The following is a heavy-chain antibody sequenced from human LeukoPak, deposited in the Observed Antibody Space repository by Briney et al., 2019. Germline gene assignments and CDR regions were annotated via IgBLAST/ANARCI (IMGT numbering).Heavy chain of an antibody. CDR2: IKQDGSEK. J-gene: IGHJ3*02. V-gene: IGHV3-7*01. CDR3: ARASVWQLALSDAFDI. D-gene: IGHD6-13*01. CDR1: GFTFSSYW. Sequence: GGSLRLSCAASGFTFSSYWMSWVRQAPGKGLEWVANIKQDGSEKYYVDSVKGRFTISRDNAKNSLYVQMNSLRAEDTAVYYCARASVWQLALSDAFDIWGQGTKVTVSS.